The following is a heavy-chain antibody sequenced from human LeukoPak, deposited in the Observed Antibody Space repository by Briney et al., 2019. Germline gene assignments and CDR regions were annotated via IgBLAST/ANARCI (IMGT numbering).Heavy chain of an antibody. V-gene: IGHV3-7*01. Sequence: GGSLRLSCAASGFTFSSYWMSWVRQAPGKGLEWVANIKQDGSEKYYVDSVKGRFTISRDNAKNSLYLQMNRLRAEDTAVYYCARAPGYCSSTSCPLPFGYYYYYMDVWGKGTTVTVSS. J-gene: IGHJ6*03. D-gene: IGHD2-2*01. CDR1: GFTFSSYW. CDR2: IKQDGSEK. CDR3: ARAPGYCSSTSCPLPFGYYYYYMDV.